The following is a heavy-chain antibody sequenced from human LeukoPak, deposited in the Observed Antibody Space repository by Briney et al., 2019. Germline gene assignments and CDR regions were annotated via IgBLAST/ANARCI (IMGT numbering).Heavy chain of an antibody. CDR3: ARKKSLTGYYIVKYNWFDP. CDR1: GYTFTGYY. J-gene: IGHJ5*02. V-gene: IGHV1-2*02. D-gene: IGHD3-9*01. Sequence: ASVKVSCKASGYTFTGYYMHWVRQAPGQGLEWMGWINPNSGGTNYAQKFQGRVTMTRDTSISIAYMELSRLRSDDTAVYYCARKKSLTGYYIVKYNWFDPWGQGTLVTVSS. CDR2: INPNSGGT.